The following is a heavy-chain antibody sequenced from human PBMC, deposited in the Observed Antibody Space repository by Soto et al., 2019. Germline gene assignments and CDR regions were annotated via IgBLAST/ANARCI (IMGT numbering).Heavy chain of an antibody. V-gene: IGHV3-53*01. CDR3: ATEGIFGGDPDPH. J-gene: IGHJ4*02. D-gene: IGHD3-3*01. CDR2: VWRGGTT. CDR1: GFTVSSRY. Sequence: GGSLRLSCAASGFTVSSRYIGWVRQAPWKGLEWVSVVWRGGTTYHADSVKGRFTVSRDESRNTLYLQMNSLRVGDTAVYYCATEGIFGGDPDPHRGQGPLVPVSS.